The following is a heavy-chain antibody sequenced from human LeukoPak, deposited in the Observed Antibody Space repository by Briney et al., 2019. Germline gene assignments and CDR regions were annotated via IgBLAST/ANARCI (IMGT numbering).Heavy chain of an antibody. D-gene: IGHD6-6*01. CDR1: GFTFSSYA. Sequence: PGGSLRLSCAPSGFTFSSYAMSWVRLARGMGLELLSAISGSGGNTYYADSVKGRFTISRDNSQNTLSLQMNSLRAEDTAVYFCAKAGYRGSSVNYFDYWGQGTLVTVSS. J-gene: IGHJ4*02. CDR2: ISGSGGNT. V-gene: IGHV3-23*01. CDR3: AKAGYRGSSVNYFDY.